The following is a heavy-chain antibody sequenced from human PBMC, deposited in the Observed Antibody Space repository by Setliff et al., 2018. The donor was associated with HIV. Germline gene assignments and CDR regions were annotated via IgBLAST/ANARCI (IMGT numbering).Heavy chain of an antibody. V-gene: IGHV5-10-1*01. CDR1: GKSLSNYW. Sequence: GESLKISCKGSGKSLSNYWINWGRQMPGKGLEWMGRIDPSDTYINYGPSFQGHVTISADKSTNTAFLQWSSLKASDSAMYYCSRGIAAAGHDFANTPGDIWGQGTMVTVSS. CDR2: IDPSDTYI. J-gene: IGHJ3*02. CDR3: SRGIAAAGHDFANTPGDI. D-gene: IGHD6-13*01.